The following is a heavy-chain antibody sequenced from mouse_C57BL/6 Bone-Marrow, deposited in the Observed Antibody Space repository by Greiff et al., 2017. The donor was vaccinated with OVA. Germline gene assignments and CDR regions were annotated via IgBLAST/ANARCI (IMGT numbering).Heavy chain of an antibody. Sequence: VQLKQSGPVLARPGASVKMSCKTSGYTFTSYWMHWVKQRPGQGLEWIGAIYPGNSDTSYNQKFKGKAKLTAVTSASTAYMELSSLTNEDSAVYYCTRIDYDGAWFAYWGQGTLVTVSA. J-gene: IGHJ3*01. CDR2: IYPGNSDT. V-gene: IGHV1-5*01. D-gene: IGHD2-4*01. CDR3: TRIDYDGAWFAY. CDR1: GYTFTSYW.